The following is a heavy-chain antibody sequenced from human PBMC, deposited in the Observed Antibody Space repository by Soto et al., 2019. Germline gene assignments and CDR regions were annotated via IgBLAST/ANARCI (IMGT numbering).Heavy chain of an antibody. Sequence: GGSLRLSCAASGFTFSSYGMHWVRQAPGKGLEWVAVISYDGSNKYYADSVKGRFTISRDNSKNTLYLQMNSLRAEDTAVYYCARGGSYGSILFDYWGQGTLVTVSS. V-gene: IGHV3-30*03. D-gene: IGHD5-18*01. CDR1: GFTFSSYG. J-gene: IGHJ4*02. CDR3: ARGGSYGSILFDY. CDR2: ISYDGSNK.